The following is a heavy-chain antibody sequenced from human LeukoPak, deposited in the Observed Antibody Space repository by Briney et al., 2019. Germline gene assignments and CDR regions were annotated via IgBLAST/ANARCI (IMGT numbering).Heavy chain of an antibody. CDR2: ISGSGGST. V-gene: IGHV3-23*01. CDR3: AKLHKGYSISWYKRYYGMDV. Sequence: GGSLRLSCSASGFTFSSYAMSWVRQAPGKGLEWVSSISGSGGSTYYADSVKGRFTISRDNSTHTLYLHMNSLRAEDPAVYSCAKLHKGYSISWYKRYYGMDVWGQGTTVTVSS. J-gene: IGHJ6*02. D-gene: IGHD6-13*01. CDR1: GFTFSSYA.